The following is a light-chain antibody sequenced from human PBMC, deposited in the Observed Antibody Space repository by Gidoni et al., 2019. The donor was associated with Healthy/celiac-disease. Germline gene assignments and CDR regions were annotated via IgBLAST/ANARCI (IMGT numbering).Light chain of an antibody. V-gene: IGKV1-9*01. Sequence: DIQLTQSPSFLSASVGDRVTITCRASQGISSYLAWYQQKPGKDPKLLIYAASTLQSGVPSRFSGSGSGTEFTLTISSLQPEDFATYYCQQLNSYPFTFXGXTKVEIK. CDR2: AAS. J-gene: IGKJ4*01. CDR3: QQLNSYPFT. CDR1: QGISSY.